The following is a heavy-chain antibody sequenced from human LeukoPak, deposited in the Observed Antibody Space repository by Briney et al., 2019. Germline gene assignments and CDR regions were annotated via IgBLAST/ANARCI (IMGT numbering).Heavy chain of an antibody. Sequence: ASVTVSCKASGFTFTDHYMHWVRQAPGQGLEWMGWINGKRGDTNYAQNFQDRVTMTTDTSTSTVYMELSRLTVDDTAVYYCARDHDWGVDYWGQGTLVTVSS. D-gene: IGHD7-27*01. CDR2: INGKRGDT. CDR1: GFTFTDHY. J-gene: IGHJ4*02. V-gene: IGHV1-2*02. CDR3: ARDHDWGVDY.